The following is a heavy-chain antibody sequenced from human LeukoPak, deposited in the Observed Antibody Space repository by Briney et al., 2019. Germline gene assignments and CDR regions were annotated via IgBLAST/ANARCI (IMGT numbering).Heavy chain of an antibody. CDR3: ARSHMYGDYGEDI. D-gene: IGHD4-17*01. CDR2: INSVGGTT. J-gene: IGHJ3*02. Sequence: GGSLRLSCAASGFTYNSFGMNWFRQAPGKGLEWISYINSVGGTTFYADSVKGRFTITRDNANNTLYLQMNSLRAEDAAIYYCARSHMYGDYGEDIWGHGTVVAVSS. CDR1: GFTYNSFG. V-gene: IGHV3-48*03.